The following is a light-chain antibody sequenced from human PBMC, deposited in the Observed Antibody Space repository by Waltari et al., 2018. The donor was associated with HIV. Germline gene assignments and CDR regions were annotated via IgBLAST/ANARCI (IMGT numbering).Light chain of an antibody. Sequence: SFMLTPRPPASVARGQTARISCAGHNLSGTSVPWYQQKPGQAPVLVVYYNNNRPTGIPERFSGSNSGNTATLAISRVEGGDEADYFCQVWNAYSDPVVFGGGTKLTVL. J-gene: IGLJ2*01. V-gene: IGLV3-21*02. CDR3: QVWNAYSDPVV. CDR2: YNN. CDR1: NLSGTS.